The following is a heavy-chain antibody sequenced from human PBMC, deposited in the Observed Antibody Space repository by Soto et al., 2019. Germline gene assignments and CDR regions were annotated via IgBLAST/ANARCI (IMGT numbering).Heavy chain of an antibody. D-gene: IGHD2-15*01. V-gene: IGHV3-53*01. J-gene: IGHJ5*02. CDR1: GFTVSRKY. Sequence: QPGGSLRLSCAASGFTVSRKYMNWVRQAPGKGLEWVSIIWSAGLTYYADSVRGRFTISRDISKNILFLQMNNLRAEDSAIYYCARELPPDLWGQGTLVTVSS. CDR2: IWSAGLT. CDR3: ARELPPDL.